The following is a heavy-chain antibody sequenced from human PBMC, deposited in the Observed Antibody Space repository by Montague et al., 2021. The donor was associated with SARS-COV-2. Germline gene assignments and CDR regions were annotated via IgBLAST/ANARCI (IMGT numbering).Heavy chain of an antibody. Sequence: SETLSLTCTVYGGSFSVYYWSWLRQSPRSGLEWIAGINNSGTANYNPSLKSRVSISVDTSKNQFTLKLTSVTAADTAMYYCAKEREVVRAAWTLFAFDLWGQGTMVTVSS. CDR1: GGSFSVYY. CDR2: INNSGTA. D-gene: IGHD2-2*01. J-gene: IGHJ3*01. CDR3: AKEREVVRAAWTLFAFDL. V-gene: IGHV4-34*01.